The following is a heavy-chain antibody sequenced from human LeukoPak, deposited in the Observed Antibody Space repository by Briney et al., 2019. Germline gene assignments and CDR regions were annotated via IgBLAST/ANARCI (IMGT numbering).Heavy chain of an antibody. J-gene: IGHJ6*02. CDR3: ASRSTNYYYYGMDV. V-gene: IGHV4-34*01. CDR1: GGSFSGYY. CDR2: INHSGST. Sequence: SETLSLTCAVYGGSFSGYYWSWIRQPPGKGLEWIGEINHSGSTNYNPSLKSRVTISVDTSKNQFSLKLSSVTAADTAVYYCASRSTNYYYYGMDVWGQGTTVTVS.